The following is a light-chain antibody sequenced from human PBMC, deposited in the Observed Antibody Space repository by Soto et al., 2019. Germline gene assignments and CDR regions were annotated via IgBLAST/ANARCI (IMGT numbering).Light chain of an antibody. CDR3: SSYTSSSTLVV. J-gene: IGLJ2*01. CDR2: DVS. CDR1: SSDVGGYNY. V-gene: IGLV2-14*01. Sequence: QSVLTQPASVSGSPGQSITISCTGTSSDVGGYNYVSWYQQHPGKAPKLMIYDVSNRPSGVSNRFSGSKSGNTASLTISGLHAEDEADYDCSSYTSSSTLVVFGGWPKVTVL.